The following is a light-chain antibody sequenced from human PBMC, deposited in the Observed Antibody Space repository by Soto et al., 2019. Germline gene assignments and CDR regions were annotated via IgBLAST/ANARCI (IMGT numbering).Light chain of an antibody. CDR3: YSYAGGDTYYV. Sequence: QSALAQPASVSGSPGQSITISCTGTKSDVGNYNLVSWYQQHPGKAPKLIIYEVNKRPSGVSSRFSGSKSGNTASLTIFGLQAEDEADYYCYSYAGGDTYYVFGAGTKVTVL. CDR1: KSDVGNYNL. CDR2: EVN. V-gene: IGLV2-23*02. J-gene: IGLJ1*01.